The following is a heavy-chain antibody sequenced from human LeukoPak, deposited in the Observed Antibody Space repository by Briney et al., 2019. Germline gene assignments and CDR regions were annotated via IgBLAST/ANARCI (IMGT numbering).Heavy chain of an antibody. J-gene: IGHJ4*02. CDR2: ISAYNGNT. Sequence: GASVKASCKASGYTFTSYGISWVRQAPGQGLEWMGWISAYNGNTNYAQKLQGRVTMTTDTSTSTAYMELRSLRSDDTAVYYCARRGYCSSTSCYDFDYWGQGTLVTVSS. CDR3: ARRGYCSSTSCYDFDY. D-gene: IGHD2-2*01. V-gene: IGHV1-18*01. CDR1: GYTFTSYG.